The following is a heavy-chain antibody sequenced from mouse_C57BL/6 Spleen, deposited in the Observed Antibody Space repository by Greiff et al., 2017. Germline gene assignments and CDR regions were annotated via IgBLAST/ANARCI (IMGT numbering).Heavy chain of an antibody. CDR2: ISYSGST. CDR3: ARAHYDGYLAWFAY. CDR1: GYSITSGYD. D-gene: IGHD2-3*01. V-gene: IGHV3-1*01. Sequence: EVKLMESGPGMVKPSQSLSLTCTVTGYSITSGYDWHWIRHFPGNKLEWMGYISYSGSTNYNPSLKSRISITHDTSKNHFFLKLNSVTTEDTATYYCARAHYDGYLAWFAYWGQGTLVTVSA. J-gene: IGHJ3*01.